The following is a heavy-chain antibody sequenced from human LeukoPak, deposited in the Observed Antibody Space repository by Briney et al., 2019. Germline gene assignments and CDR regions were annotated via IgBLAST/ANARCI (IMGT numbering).Heavy chain of an antibody. V-gene: IGHV1-58*01. Sequence: PSVKVSCKASGFTFTSSAVQWVRQARGQRLEWIGWILVGSGNTNYAQKFQERVTITRDMSTSTAYMELSSLRSEDTAVYYCAVILGYCSGGSCLATDYFDYWGQGTLVTVSS. CDR1: GFTFTSSA. J-gene: IGHJ4*02. D-gene: IGHD2-15*01. CDR2: ILVGSGNT. CDR3: AVILGYCSGGSCLATDYFDY.